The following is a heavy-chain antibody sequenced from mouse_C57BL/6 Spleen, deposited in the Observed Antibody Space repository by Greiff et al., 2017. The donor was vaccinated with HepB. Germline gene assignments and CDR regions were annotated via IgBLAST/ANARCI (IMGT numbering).Heavy chain of an antibody. CDR3: ARTEGSRYGY. Sequence: QVQLQQPGAELVKPGASVKLSCKASGYTFTSYWMQWVKQRPGQGLEWIGEIDPSDSYTNYNQKFKGKATMTVDTSSSTAYMQLSSLTSEDSAVYYYARTEGSRYGYWGQGTTLTVSS. J-gene: IGHJ2*01. CDR1: GYTFTSYW. V-gene: IGHV1-50*01. CDR2: IDPSDSYT. D-gene: IGHD1-1*01.